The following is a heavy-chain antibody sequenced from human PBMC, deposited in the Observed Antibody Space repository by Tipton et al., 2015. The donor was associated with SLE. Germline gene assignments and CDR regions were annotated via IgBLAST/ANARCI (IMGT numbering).Heavy chain of an antibody. Sequence: TLSLTCTVSGGSISSDRYFWSWIRQPAGKGLEWIGRICASGATNYNPSFKSRLTISIDTSKNYFSLNLSSVTAADTAVYFCARDPLAVGDGESLDLWGRGTLDTVSS. CDR3: ARDPLAVGDGESLDL. J-gene: IGHJ2*01. V-gene: IGHV4-61*02. D-gene: IGHD1-26*01. CDR2: ICASGAT. CDR1: GGSISSDRYF.